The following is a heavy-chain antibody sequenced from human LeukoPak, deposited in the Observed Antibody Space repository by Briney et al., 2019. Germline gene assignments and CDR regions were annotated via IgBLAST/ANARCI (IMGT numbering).Heavy chain of an antibody. CDR2: INTDGSST. V-gene: IGHV3-74*01. CDR3: ARGTTRLHYYYYMDV. D-gene: IGHD4-11*01. CDR1: GFTFSSYW. J-gene: IGHJ6*03. Sequence: GGSLRLSCAASGFTFSSYWMHWVRQAPGKGLVWVSRINTDGSSTSYADSVKGRFTISRDNAKNTLYLQMNSLRAEDTAVYYCARGTTRLHYYYYMDVWGKGTTVTVSS.